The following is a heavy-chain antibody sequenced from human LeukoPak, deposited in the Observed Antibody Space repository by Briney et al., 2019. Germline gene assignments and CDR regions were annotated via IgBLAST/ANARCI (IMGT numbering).Heavy chain of an antibody. CDR1: GFTFDDYA. Sequence: GGSLRLSCAASGFTFDDYAMYWVRQAPGKGLEWVSSISWNSGSIAYADSVKGRFTISRDNAKNSLYLQMNSLRPEDTALYYCAKLTGYSSGWVDYWGQGTLVTVSS. V-gene: IGHV3-9*01. CDR3: AKLTGYSSGWVDY. J-gene: IGHJ4*02. D-gene: IGHD6-19*01. CDR2: ISWNSGSI.